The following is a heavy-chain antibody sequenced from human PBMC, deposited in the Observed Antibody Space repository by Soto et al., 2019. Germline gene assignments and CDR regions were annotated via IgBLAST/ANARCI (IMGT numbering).Heavy chain of an antibody. CDR3: ARREIQGPIDY. V-gene: IGHV4-28*01. CDR1: GYSISSSNW. J-gene: IGHJ4*02. D-gene: IGHD1-26*01. Sequence: SETLSLTCAVSGYSISSSNWWGWIRQPPGKGLEWIGYIYYSGTTYYNPSLKSRVTMSVDTSKNQFSLKLTSVTAVDTAVYYCARREIQGPIDYWGQGTRVTSPQ. CDR2: IYYSGTT.